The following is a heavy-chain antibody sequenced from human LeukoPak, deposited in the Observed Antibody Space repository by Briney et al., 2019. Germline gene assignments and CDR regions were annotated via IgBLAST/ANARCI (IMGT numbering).Heavy chain of an antibody. V-gene: IGHV3-23*01. CDR3: AKNLNPFDY. CDR1: GFTFSSYG. J-gene: IGHJ4*02. Sequence: GGSLRLSCAASGFTFSSYGMSWVRQAPGKGLEWVSGISGSGGSTYYADSVKGRFTISRDNSKNTLYLQMNSLRAEDTALYYCAKNLNPFDYWGQGTLVTVSS. CDR2: ISGSGGST.